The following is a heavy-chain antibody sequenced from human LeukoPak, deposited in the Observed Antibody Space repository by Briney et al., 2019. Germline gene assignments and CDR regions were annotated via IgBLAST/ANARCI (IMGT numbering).Heavy chain of an antibody. CDR1: GFTVSTNY. J-gene: IGHJ4*02. Sequence: GGSPRLSCAASGFTVSTNYMTWVRQAPGKGLEWVSVIYTGGSTYYADSVKGRFTISRDNSKNTLYLQMNSLRAEDTAVYYCARDTRINWVWGQGTLVTVSS. D-gene: IGHD1-1*01. CDR2: IYTGGST. V-gene: IGHV3-66*01. CDR3: ARDTRINWV.